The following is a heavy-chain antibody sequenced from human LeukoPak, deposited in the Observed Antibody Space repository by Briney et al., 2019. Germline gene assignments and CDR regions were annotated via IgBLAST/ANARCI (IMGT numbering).Heavy chain of an antibody. J-gene: IGHJ5*02. Sequence: GASVKVSCKASGYTFTSYDINWVRQATGQGLEWMGWMNPNSGNTGYAQKFQGRVTITRNTSISTAYMELSSLRSEDTAVYYCAILRVGWGVVAPNWFDPWGQGTLVTVSS. CDR3: AILRVGWGVVAPNWFDP. D-gene: IGHD2-15*01. V-gene: IGHV1-8*03. CDR2: MNPNSGNT. CDR1: GYTFTSYD.